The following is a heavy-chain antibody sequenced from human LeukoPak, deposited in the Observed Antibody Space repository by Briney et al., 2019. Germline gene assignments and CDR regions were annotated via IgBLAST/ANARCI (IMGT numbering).Heavy chain of an antibody. CDR2: FYDSGST. CDR1: GGSIRSRNYY. CDR3: ARDQSDTYYDFWSGFHLV. V-gene: IGHV4-39*02. Sequence: PSETLSLTCTVSGGSIRSRNYYWDWIRQPPGKGLEWIGNFYDSGSTYYNPSLKSRVTISGDTSKNQFSLKLTSVTAADTAVYYCARDQSDTYYDFWSGFHLVWGQGTLVTVSS. J-gene: IGHJ4*02. D-gene: IGHD3-3*01.